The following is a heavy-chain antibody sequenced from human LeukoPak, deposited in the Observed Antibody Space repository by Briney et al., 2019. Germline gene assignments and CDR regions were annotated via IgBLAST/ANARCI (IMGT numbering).Heavy chain of an antibody. CDR1: GFSISSGYF. V-gene: IGHV4-38-2*02. J-gene: IGHJ3*02. CDR3: ARVATRYAFDI. CDR2: IYTTGTGST. D-gene: IGHD1-26*01. Sequence: SETLSLTCSVSGFSISSGYFWGWIRQPPGKGLEWIGNIYTTGTGSTYYNPSLKSRVTISVDTSKNQFSLKLSSVTAADTAVYYCARVATRYAFDIWGQGTMVTVSS.